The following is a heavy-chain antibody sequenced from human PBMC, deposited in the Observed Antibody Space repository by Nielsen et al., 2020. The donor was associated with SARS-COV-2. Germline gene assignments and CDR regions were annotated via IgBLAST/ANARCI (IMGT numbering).Heavy chain of an antibody. J-gene: IGHJ6*02. Sequence: GGSLRLSCAASGFTFSIYRMNWVRLAPGKGLEWVANVNQDGSEKYYVDSVKGRFTISRDNAKNSLYLQMNSLRAEDTAVYYCAREGALRYFVWTYYYYYGMDVWGQGTTVTVSS. V-gene: IGHV3-7*03. CDR2: VNQDGSEK. CDR3: AREGALRYFVWTYYYYYGMDV. D-gene: IGHD3-9*01. CDR1: GFTFSIYR.